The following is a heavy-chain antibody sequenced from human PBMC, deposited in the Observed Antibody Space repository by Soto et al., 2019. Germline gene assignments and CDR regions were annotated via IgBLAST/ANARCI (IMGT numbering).Heavy chain of an antibody. V-gene: IGHV3-23*01. J-gene: IGHJ4*02. CDR2: ISGSGGST. D-gene: IGHD3-10*01. Sequence: GGSLRLSCAASGFTFSSYAMSWVRQAPGKGLEWVSAISGSGGSTYYADSVKGRFTISRDNSKNTLYLQMNSLRAEDTAVYYCEKSRTGSGSYYTDFDYWGQGTLVTVS. CDR3: EKSRTGSGSYYTDFDY. CDR1: GFTFSSYA.